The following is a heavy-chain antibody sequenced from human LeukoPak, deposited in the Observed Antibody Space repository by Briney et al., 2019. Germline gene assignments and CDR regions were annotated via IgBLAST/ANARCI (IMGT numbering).Heavy chain of an antibody. CDR3: ARGGEWYYDSSTYRLFDY. Sequence: ASVTVSCKASGYTFTGYYMHWVRQAPGQGLEWMGWLNPNSAATSYPQKFQGRVTMTRDTSISTAYMELSTLTSDDTAVYYCARGGEWYYDSSTYRLFDYWGQGTLVTVSS. D-gene: IGHD3-22*01. CDR2: LNPNSAAT. J-gene: IGHJ4*02. V-gene: IGHV1-2*02. CDR1: GYTFTGYY.